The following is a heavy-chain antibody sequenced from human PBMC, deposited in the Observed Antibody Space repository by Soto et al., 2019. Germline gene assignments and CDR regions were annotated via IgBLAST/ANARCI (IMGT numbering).Heavy chain of an antibody. V-gene: IGHV4-34*01. Sequence: SETLSLTCAVYGGSFSGYYWSWIRQPPGKGLEWIGEINHSGSTNYNPSLKSRVTISVDTSKNQFSLKLSSVTAADTAVYYCARGRRGSTTYYYYYYGMDVCGQGTTVTVSS. CDR1: GGSFSGYY. D-gene: IGHD2-2*01. CDR2: INHSGST. CDR3: ARGRRGSTTYYYYYYGMDV. J-gene: IGHJ6*02.